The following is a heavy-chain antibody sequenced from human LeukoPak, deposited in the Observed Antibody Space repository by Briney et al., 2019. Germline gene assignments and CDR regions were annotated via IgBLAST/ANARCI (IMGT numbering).Heavy chain of an antibody. CDR1: GFIFSSYA. CDR3: ATLSYDVWTGINWFDP. V-gene: IGHV3-23*01. Sequence: AGSLRLSCAASGFIFSSYAISWVRQAPGKGLEWVSGIRTSGETFYADSVKGRFTISRDISKSTVYLQMSSLRAEDSAIYYCATLSYDVWTGINWFDPWGQGTLVTVSS. J-gene: IGHJ5*02. CDR2: IRTSGET. D-gene: IGHD3-3*01.